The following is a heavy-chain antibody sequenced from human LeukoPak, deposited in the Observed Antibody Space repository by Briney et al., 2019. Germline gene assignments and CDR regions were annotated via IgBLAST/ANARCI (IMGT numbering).Heavy chain of an antibody. CDR1: GFTFSNYW. CDR2: FNSDGMST. J-gene: IGHJ6*03. Sequence: GGTLRPSSAASGFTFSNYWMHSVPQAPGQGLMCFSRFNSDGMSTNYADSVKGRFTISRDNAKNTLYLQMNSLRAEDTAVYYCARDPYSGYYGDYYYYYMDVWGKGTTVTISS. V-gene: IGHV3-74*01. CDR3: ARDPYSGYYGDYYYYYMDV. D-gene: IGHD5-12*01.